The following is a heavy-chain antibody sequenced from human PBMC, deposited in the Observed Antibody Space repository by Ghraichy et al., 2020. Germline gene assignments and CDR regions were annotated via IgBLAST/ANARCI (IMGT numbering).Heavy chain of an antibody. CDR2: ISSSTRYI. CDR3: SRGGGAGTPVLYHLDV. CDR1: GLMFSPNT. D-gene: IGHD6-19*01. Sequence: GGSLRLSCVASGLMFSPNTMNWVRQAPGKGLEWVSSISSSTRYIYYADSVKGRFTISRDNAQNSLYLQMNSLRAEDTAVYYCSRGGGAGTPVLYHLDVWSQGTTVTVSS. V-gene: IGHV3-21*01. J-gene: IGHJ6*02.